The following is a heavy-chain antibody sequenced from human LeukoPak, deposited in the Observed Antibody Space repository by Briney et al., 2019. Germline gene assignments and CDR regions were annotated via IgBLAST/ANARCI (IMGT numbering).Heavy chain of an antibody. Sequence: SVKVSCEASGGTFSSYAISWVRQAPGQGLEWMGGIIPIFGTANYAQKSQGRVTITADESTSTAYMELSSLRSEDTAVYYCARDQEGGEPSSWSQVHWGQGTLVTVSS. CDR2: IIPIFGTA. V-gene: IGHV1-69*13. J-gene: IGHJ4*02. CDR3: ARDQEGGEPSSWSQVH. CDR1: GGTFSSYA. D-gene: IGHD6-13*01.